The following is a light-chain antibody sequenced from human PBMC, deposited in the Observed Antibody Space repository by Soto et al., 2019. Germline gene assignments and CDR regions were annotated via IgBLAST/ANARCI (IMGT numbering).Light chain of an antibody. Sequence: QSALTQAPSVSGSPGQSVTISCTGTSSDVGGYNFVSWYQQHPGKAPKLMIYEVSERPSGVPDRFSGSKSGNTASLTVSGLQAEDEADYYCSSYAGSNIVVFGGGTKLTVL. CDR2: EVS. CDR3: SSYAGSNIVV. V-gene: IGLV2-8*01. CDR1: SSDVGGYNF. J-gene: IGLJ2*01.